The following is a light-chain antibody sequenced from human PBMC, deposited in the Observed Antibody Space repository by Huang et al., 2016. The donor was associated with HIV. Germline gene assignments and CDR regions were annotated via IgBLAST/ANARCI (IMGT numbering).Light chain of an antibody. Sequence: EIVMTQSPATLSVSPGERATLSCRASQSVSSNLAWYQQKPGQAPRRRIYGASTRATGSPARFSGSGSGTEFTLTISSLQSEDFAVYYCQQYNNWLWTFGQGTKVEIK. J-gene: IGKJ1*01. CDR3: QQYNNWLWT. V-gene: IGKV3-15*01. CDR2: GAS. CDR1: QSVSSN.